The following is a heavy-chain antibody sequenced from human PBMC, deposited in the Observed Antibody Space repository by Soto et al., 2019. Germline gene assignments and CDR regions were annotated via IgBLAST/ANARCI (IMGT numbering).Heavy chain of an antibody. CDR1: GDTFNFYT. Sequence: QVQLVQSGADVQRPGSSVRVSCKASGDTFNFYTINWVRQAPGQGLQWMGRINPILSMSNYAPRFQGRVTMTADKPTSTAYMALSSLRSEDTAMYYCATSYGSGYRAFDSWGQGALVTVSS. D-gene: IGHD3-10*01. V-gene: IGHV1-69*02. CDR2: INPILSMS. J-gene: IGHJ4*02. CDR3: ATSYGSGYRAFDS.